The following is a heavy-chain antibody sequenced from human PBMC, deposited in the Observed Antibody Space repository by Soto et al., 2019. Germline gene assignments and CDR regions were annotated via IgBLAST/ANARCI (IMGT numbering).Heavy chain of an antibody. V-gene: IGHV4-4*07. J-gene: IGHJ1*01. CDR3: ARETGDNWTYEGH. Sequence: SETLPLTCRLSGANISDFSWSWIRQPAGKGLEWIGRITSNGNTHKNPSFKWRVTMSIDTSSNHSSLNLQSATAADTALYYCARETGDNWTYEGHWGRGTLVTVSS. CDR1: GANISDFS. D-gene: IGHD1-7*01. CDR2: ITSNGNT.